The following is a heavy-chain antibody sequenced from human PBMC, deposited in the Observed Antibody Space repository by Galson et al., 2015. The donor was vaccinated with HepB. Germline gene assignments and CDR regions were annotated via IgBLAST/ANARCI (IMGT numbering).Heavy chain of an antibody. V-gene: IGHV1-46*01. CDR2: INPSGGST. J-gene: IGHJ2*01. Sequence: MHWVRQAPGQGLEWMGIINPSGGSTSYAQKFQGRVTMTRDTSTSTVYMELSSLRSEDTAVYYCARDQNDFWSGQGSGYFDLWGRGTLVTVSS. D-gene: IGHD3-3*01. CDR3: ARDQNDFWSGQGSGYFDL.